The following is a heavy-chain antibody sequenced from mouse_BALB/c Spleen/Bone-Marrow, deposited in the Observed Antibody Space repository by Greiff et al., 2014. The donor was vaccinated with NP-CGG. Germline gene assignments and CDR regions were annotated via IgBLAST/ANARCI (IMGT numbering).Heavy chain of an antibody. CDR2: IYPGNSDT. J-gene: IGHJ2*01. D-gene: IGHD1-1*01. CDR3: TKEWYYGLDY. V-gene: IGHV1-5*01. CDR1: GYSFSSYW. Sequence: VPLKGSGTVLARPGGSVEMSCQASGYSFSSYWVHWGKQRPGQGLEWIGAIYPGNSDTSYNQKFKGKAKLTAVTSASTAYMELSSLTNEDSAVYYCTKEWYYGLDYWGQGTTLTVSS.